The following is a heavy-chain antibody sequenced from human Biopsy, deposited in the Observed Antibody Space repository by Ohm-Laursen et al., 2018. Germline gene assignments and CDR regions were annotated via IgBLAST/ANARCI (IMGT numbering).Heavy chain of an antibody. Sequence: SDTLSLTCTVSGASINLYYWSWIRQPPGKGLEWIGYINHSGSTNYNPSLKSRLIISVDTSKNQFSLKLTSVTAADTAVYYCARDLIAYCPTTSCDNFGMDVWGQGTTVTVSS. CDR1: GASINLYY. CDR3: ARDLIAYCPTTSCDNFGMDV. CDR2: INHSGST. D-gene: IGHD2-2*01. J-gene: IGHJ6*02. V-gene: IGHV4-59*01.